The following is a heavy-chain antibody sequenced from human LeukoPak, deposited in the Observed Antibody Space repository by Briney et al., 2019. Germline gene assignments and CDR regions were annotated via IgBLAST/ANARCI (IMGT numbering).Heavy chain of an antibody. CDR2: INHSGST. D-gene: IGHD5-18*01. Sequence: PSETLSLTCAVYGGSFSGYYWSWIRQPPGKGLEWIGEINHSGSTNYNPSLKSRVTISVDTSKNQFSLKLSSVTAADTAVYYCARGGGYSYGFAPGILMPYEDYWGQGTLVTVSS. V-gene: IGHV4-34*01. CDR1: GGSFSGYY. J-gene: IGHJ4*02. CDR3: ARGGGYSYGFAPGILMPYEDY.